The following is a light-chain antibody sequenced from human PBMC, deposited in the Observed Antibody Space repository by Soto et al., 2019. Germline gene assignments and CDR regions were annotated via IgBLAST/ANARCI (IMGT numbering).Light chain of an antibody. CDR2: ASS. CDR1: QGIGTY. Sequence: IQLTQSPSSLSASVGDRVTVTCRASQGIGTYLVWYQQKSGKAPTVLIYASSTLQTGVPSRFSGSGSGTDFSLTISSLHPEDVATYYCXQVDSYPRTFGQGTKVEIK. J-gene: IGKJ1*01. V-gene: IGKV1-9*01. CDR3: XQVDSYPRT.